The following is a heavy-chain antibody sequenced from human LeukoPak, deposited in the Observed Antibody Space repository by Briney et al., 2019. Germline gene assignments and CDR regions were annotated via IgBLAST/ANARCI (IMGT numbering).Heavy chain of an antibody. CDR2: INPNSGGT. J-gene: IGHJ4*02. D-gene: IGHD3-10*01. CDR3: ARDRRVLVWVGEDPCNDY. Sequence: ASVKVSCKASGYTFTGYYMHWVRQAPGQGLEWMGWINPNSGGTNYAQKFQGRVTMTRDTSISTAYMELSRLRSDDTAVYYCARDRRVLVWVGEDPCNDYWGQGTLVTVSS. CDR1: GYTFTGYY. V-gene: IGHV1-2*02.